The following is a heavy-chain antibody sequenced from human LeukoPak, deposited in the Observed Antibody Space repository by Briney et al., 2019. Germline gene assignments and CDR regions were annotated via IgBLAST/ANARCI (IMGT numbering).Heavy chain of an antibody. CDR1: GFTFSSYS. D-gene: IGHD2-2*01. J-gene: IGHJ6*03. CDR2: ISSSSSTI. Sequence: PGGSLRLSCAASGFTFSSYSMNWVRQAPGKGLEWVSYISSSSSTIYYADSVKGRFTISRDNAKNSLYLQMNSLRAEDTAVYYCARDSPDIVVVPAAITYYYYYMDVWGKGTTVTVSS. V-gene: IGHV3-48*04. CDR3: ARDSPDIVVVPAAITYYYYYMDV.